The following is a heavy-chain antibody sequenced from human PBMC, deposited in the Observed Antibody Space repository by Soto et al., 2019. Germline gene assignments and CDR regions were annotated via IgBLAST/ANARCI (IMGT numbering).Heavy chain of an antibody. Sequence: PGGSLRLSCAASGLTFSTYEMNWVRQAPGKGLEWVSYIRGGGSPMLYADSVKGRFTISRDNSKNTLYLQMNSLRAEYTAVYYCAKVKGQWELLQRYYYYYYGMDVWGQGTTVTVSS. CDR1: GLTFSTYE. CDR2: IRGGGSPM. D-gene: IGHD1-26*01. J-gene: IGHJ6*02. CDR3: AKVKGQWELLQRYYYYYYGMDV. V-gene: IGHV3-48*03.